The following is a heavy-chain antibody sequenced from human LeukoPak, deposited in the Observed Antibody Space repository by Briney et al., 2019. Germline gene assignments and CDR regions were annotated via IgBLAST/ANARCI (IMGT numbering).Heavy chain of an antibody. Sequence: GGSLRLSCAASGFTFSSYSMNWVRQAPGKGLEWVSYISSSSSTIYYADSVKGRFTISRDNAKNSLYLQMNSLRAEDTAVYYCARAEYYYDSSGYHHFDYWGQGTLVTVSS. CDR3: ARAEYYYDSSGYHHFDY. D-gene: IGHD3-22*01. CDR1: GFTFSSYS. V-gene: IGHV3-48*04. CDR2: ISSSSSTI. J-gene: IGHJ4*02.